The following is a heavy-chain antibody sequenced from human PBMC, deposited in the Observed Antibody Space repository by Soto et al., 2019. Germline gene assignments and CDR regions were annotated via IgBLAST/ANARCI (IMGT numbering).Heavy chain of an antibody. CDR3: TTDRDFWSGYYYYGMDV. Sequence: GGSLRLSCAASGFTFSSYGMHWVRQAPGKGLEWVAVISYDGSNKYYADSVKGRFTISRDNSKNTLYLQMNSLKTEDTAVYYCTTDRDFWSGYYYYGMDVWGQGTTVTVSS. J-gene: IGHJ6*02. V-gene: IGHV3-30*03. D-gene: IGHD3-3*01. CDR1: GFTFSSYG. CDR2: ISYDGSNK.